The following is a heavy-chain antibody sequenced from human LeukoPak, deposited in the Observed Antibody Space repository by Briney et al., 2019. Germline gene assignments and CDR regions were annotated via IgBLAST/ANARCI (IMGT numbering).Heavy chain of an antibody. CDR3: TSPTSIGF. D-gene: IGHD3-10*01. J-gene: IGHJ4*02. CDR2: VRYDQVNK. V-gene: IGHV3-30*02. Sequence: GGSLRLSCAASGFTFTSYGMHWVRQAPGKGLEWVAFVRYDQVNKYYADSVKGRFTISRDNSKNTLYLQMNSLRPDDTAVYYCTSPTSIGFWGQGTLVTVSS. CDR1: GFTFTSYG.